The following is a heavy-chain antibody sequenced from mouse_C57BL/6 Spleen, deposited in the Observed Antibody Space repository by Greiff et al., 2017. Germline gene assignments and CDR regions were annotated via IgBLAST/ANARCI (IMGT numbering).Heavy chain of an antibody. J-gene: IGHJ4*01. V-gene: IGHV1-69*01. CDR3: AKNYYGTYAMDY. CDR1: GYTFTSYW. CDR2: IDPSDSYT. D-gene: IGHD1-1*01. Sequence: QVQLKQPGAELVMPGASVKLSCKASGYTFTSYWMHWVKQRPGQGLEWIGEIDPSDSYTNYNQKFKGKSTLTVDKSSSTAYMQLSSLTSEDSAVYYCAKNYYGTYAMDYWGQGTSVTVSS.